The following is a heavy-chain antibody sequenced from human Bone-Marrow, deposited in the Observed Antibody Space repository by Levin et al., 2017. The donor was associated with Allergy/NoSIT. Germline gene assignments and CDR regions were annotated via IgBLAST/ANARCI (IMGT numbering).Heavy chain of an antibody. J-gene: IGHJ4*02. CDR3: ARLDGYSFDY. CDR2: ISYRGST. CDR1: GGSISSAGYH. D-gene: IGHD1-1*01. Sequence: PSETLSLICTVSGGSISSAGYHWTWIRQYPGKGLEWIGYISYRGSTYFNPSLKSRLAMSIDTSEQHFSLNLTSVSAADTAIYYCARLDGYSFDYWGQGALVTVSS. V-gene: IGHV4-31*03.